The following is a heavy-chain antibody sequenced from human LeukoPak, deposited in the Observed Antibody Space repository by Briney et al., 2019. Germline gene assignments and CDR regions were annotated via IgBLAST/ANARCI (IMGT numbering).Heavy chain of an antibody. J-gene: IGHJ6*03. D-gene: IGHD1-7*01. Sequence: GGSLRLSCAASEFTVSSNYMSWARQAPGKGLEWVSVIYSGGSTYYADSVKGRFTISRDNSKNTLYLQMNSLRAEDTAVYYCLDNWNYGGFYMDVWGKGTTVTVSS. V-gene: IGHV3-53*01. CDR3: LDNWNYGGFYMDV. CDR2: IYSGGST. CDR1: EFTVSSNY.